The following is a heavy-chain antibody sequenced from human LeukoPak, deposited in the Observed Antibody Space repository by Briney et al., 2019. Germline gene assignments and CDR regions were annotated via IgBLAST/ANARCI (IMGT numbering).Heavy chain of an antibody. D-gene: IGHD3/OR15-3a*01. CDR2: IGKDGSGN. J-gene: IGHJ4*02. V-gene: IGHV3-7*01. CDR1: GFSLRRYW. CDR3: ARDLDYYATDY. Sequence: GGSLRLSCAASGFSLRRYWMGWVRQAPGQGLEWVANIGKDGSGNHYADSVKGRFTISRDNAKNSLYLQMNSLRADDTAVYYCARDLDYYATDYWGQGTLVTVSS.